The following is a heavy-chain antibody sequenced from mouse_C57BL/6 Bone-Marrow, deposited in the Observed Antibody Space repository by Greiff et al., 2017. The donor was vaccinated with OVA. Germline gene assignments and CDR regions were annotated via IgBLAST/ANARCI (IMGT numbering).Heavy chain of an antibody. V-gene: IGHV5-16*01. CDR2: INYDGSST. J-gene: IGHJ4*01. D-gene: IGHD2-3*01. Sequence: EVKLMESEGGLVQPGSSMKLSCTASGFTFSDYYMAWVRQVPEKGLEWVANINYDGSSTYYLDSLKSRFIISRDNAKNILYLQMSSLKSEDTATYYCARAGYDGYHYAMDYWGQGTSVTVSS. CDR3: ARAGYDGYHYAMDY. CDR1: GFTFSDYY.